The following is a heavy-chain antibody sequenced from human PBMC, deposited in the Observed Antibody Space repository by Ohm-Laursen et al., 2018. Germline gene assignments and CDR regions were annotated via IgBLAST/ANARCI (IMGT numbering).Heavy chain of an antibody. D-gene: IGHD3-10*01. Sequence: SLRLSCSASGFTFSSYAMNWVRQIPGKGLEWVSGISAGATSSYYADSVKGRFTISRDSSKNTLYLQMNSLRVEDTAVYYCARNAEIRVSMIRGVPSWFDPWGQGTLVTVSS. V-gene: IGHV3-23*01. CDR3: ARNAEIRVSMIRGVPSWFDP. J-gene: IGHJ5*02. CDR2: ISAGATSS. CDR1: GFTFSSYA.